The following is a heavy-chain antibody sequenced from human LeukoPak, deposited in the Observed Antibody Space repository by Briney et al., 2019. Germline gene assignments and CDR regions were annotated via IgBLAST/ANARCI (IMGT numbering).Heavy chain of an antibody. CDR2: IRSKANSYAT. Sequence: GGSLRLSCAASGFTFSGSAMHWVRQASGKGLEWVGRIRSKANSYATAYAASVKGRFTISRDDSKNTAYPQMNSLKTEDTAVYYCTRLHGTTVVNEGSDYWGQGTLVTVSS. D-gene: IGHD4-23*01. V-gene: IGHV3-73*01. J-gene: IGHJ4*02. CDR3: TRLHGTTVVNEGSDY. CDR1: GFTFSGSA.